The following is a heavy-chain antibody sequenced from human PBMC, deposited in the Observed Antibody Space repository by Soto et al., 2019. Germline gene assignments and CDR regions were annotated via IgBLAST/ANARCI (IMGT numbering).Heavy chain of an antibody. Sequence: SETLSLTCTVSGGSISSYYWSWIRQPPGKGLEWIGYIYYSGSTNYNPSLKSRVTISVDTSKNQFSLKLSSVTAADTAVYYCARDKGDYDFWSGFPPGFDPWGQGTLVTAPQ. CDR1: GGSISSYY. J-gene: IGHJ5*02. CDR2: IYYSGST. V-gene: IGHV4-59*01. D-gene: IGHD3-3*01. CDR3: ARDKGDYDFWSGFPPGFDP.